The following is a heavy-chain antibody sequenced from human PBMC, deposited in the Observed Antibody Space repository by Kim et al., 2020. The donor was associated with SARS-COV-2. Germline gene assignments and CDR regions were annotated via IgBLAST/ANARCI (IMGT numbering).Heavy chain of an antibody. V-gene: IGHV4-39*07. CDR1: GEPIVSDTFF. D-gene: IGHD6-13*01. CDR2: SHYAGQS. Sequence: SETLSLTCAVSGEPIVSDTFFWGWVRQAPGKGLEWIGHSHYAGQSYFNPSLETRVSVSIEPSKQQFSLRLKSVTAADTAVYFCARVKLIWYGTKNWHFDRWGRGTLVTVSS. CDR3: ARVKLIWYGTKNWHFDR. J-gene: IGHJ2*01.